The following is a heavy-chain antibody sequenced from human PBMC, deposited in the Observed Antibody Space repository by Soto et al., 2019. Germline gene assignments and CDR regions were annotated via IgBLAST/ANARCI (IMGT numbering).Heavy chain of an antibody. CDR3: ARVSLYYYDSSGYSSYYFDS. V-gene: IGHV4-31*03. J-gene: IGHJ4*02. D-gene: IGHD3-22*01. CDR2: IYFSGST. CDR1: DGSISSGGYY. Sequence: QVQLQESGPGLVKPSQTLSLTCTVSDGSISSGGYYWSWIRQHPGKGLEWIGNIYFSGSTYYNPSLMSRLTISVDPSKSHFSLKLSSVTAADTAVYYCARVSLYYYDSSGYSSYYFDSWGQGTLVTVSS.